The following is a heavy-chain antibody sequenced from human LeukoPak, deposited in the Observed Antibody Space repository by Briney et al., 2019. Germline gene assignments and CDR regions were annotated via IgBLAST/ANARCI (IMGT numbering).Heavy chain of an antibody. V-gene: IGHV3-7*03. CDR1: GFTFSNSW. CDR3: AKDLGEVWFGELFQSFDY. Sequence: GGSLRLSCAASGFTFSNSWMTWVRQAPGKGLEWVASMIGDGSEIHYVDSVKGRFTISRDNSKNTLYLQMNSLRAEDTAVYYCAKDLGEVWFGELFQSFDYWGQGTLVTVSS. CDR2: MIGDGSEI. D-gene: IGHD3-10*01. J-gene: IGHJ4*02.